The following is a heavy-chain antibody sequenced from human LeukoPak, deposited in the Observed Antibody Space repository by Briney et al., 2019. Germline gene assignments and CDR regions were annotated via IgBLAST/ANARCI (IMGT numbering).Heavy chain of an antibody. CDR3: AREGSYSSGFDY. CDR1: GFTFSSYE. V-gene: IGHV3-48*03. Sequence: GGPLRLSCAASGFTFSSYEMNWVRQAPGKGLEWVSYISSSGSTIYYADSVKGRFTISRDNAKNSLYLQMNSLRAEDTAVYYCAREGSYSSGFDYWGQGTLVTVSS. J-gene: IGHJ4*02. CDR2: ISSSGSTI. D-gene: IGHD6-19*01.